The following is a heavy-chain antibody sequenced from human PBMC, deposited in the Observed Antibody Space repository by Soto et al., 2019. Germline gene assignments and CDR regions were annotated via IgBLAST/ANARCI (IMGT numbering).Heavy chain of an antibody. CDR3: AKAPQSSGFEY. Sequence: SLRLSCTASGFAFHNDGMHWVRQAPGKGLEWVSVISYDGTIKYYADSVKGRFTISRDNSKNTLYLQMNSLRSEDTAVYYCAKAPQSSGFEYWGQGT. D-gene: IGHD3-22*01. V-gene: IGHV3-30*18. CDR1: GFAFHNDG. J-gene: IGHJ4*02. CDR2: ISYDGTIK.